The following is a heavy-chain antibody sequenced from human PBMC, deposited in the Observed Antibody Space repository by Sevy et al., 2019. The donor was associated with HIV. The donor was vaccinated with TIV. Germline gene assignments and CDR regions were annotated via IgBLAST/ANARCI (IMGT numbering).Heavy chain of an antibody. Sequence: GGSLRLSCAASGFTFSSYAMSWVRQAPGKGLEWVSAISGSGGSTYYADSVKGRFTISRDNSKNTLYLQMNSLRAEDTGVYYCAKDPLLLWFGELPSNWFDPWGQGTLVTVSS. CDR2: ISGSGGST. J-gene: IGHJ5*02. V-gene: IGHV3-23*01. CDR3: AKDPLLLWFGELPSNWFDP. CDR1: GFTFSSYA. D-gene: IGHD3-10*01.